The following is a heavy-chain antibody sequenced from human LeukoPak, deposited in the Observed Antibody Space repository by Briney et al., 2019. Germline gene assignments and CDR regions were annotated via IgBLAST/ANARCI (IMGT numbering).Heavy chain of an antibody. D-gene: IGHD2-2*01. J-gene: IGHJ5*02. Sequence: GGSLSLSCALSGFTFSRYAMSGVRQATGRGLEWVSAICGSGGSTYYADTVKGRFTISRDNSKNTLYLRMNSLRAEDTAVYYCAKMGDRGVVPAAYASTSNWFDPWDQGTLVTVSS. CDR1: GFTFSRYA. CDR3: AKMGDRGVVPAAYASTSNWFDP. V-gene: IGHV3-23*01. CDR2: ICGSGGST.